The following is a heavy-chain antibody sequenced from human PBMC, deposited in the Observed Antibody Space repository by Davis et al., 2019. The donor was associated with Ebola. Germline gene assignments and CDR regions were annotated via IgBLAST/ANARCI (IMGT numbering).Heavy chain of an antibody. D-gene: IGHD6-25*01. J-gene: IGHJ6*02. CDR2: IYYSGST. CDR1: GGSISSSSYY. CDR3: ARRSIAAVRYGMDV. V-gene: IGHV4-39*01. Sequence: MPGGSLRLSCTVSGGSISSSSYYWGWIRQPPGKGLEWIGSIYYSGSTYYNPSLKSRVTISVDTSKNQFSLKLSSVTAADTAVYYCARRSIAAVRYGMDVWGQGTTVTVSS.